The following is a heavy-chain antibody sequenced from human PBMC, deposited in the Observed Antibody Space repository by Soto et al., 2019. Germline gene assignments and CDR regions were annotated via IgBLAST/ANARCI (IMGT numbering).Heavy chain of an antibody. J-gene: IGHJ6*02. CDR2: IYPGASDI. CDR1: GYSLTSYR. V-gene: IGHV5-51*01. Sequence: GESPKISCKGPGYSLTSYRIAWVRQMPGKGLEWMGIIYPGASDIRYRPSFQGQVTISADKSISTAYLQWSSLKASDTAMYYCAMNYYDSSAYYGYYYYVMDVWGQGTTVTVSS. CDR3: AMNYYDSSAYYGYYYYVMDV. D-gene: IGHD3-22*01.